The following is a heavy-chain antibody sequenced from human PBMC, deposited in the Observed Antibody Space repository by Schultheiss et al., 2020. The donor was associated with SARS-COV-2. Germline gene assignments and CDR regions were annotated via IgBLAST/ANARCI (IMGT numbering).Heavy chain of an antibody. V-gene: IGHV4-39*07. CDR3: ARLRGDKHYYGMDV. J-gene: IGHJ6*02. CDR2: INHSGST. CDR1: GGSISSSSYY. D-gene: IGHD3-10*01. Sequence: GSLRLSCTVSGGSISSSSYYWGWFRQPPGKGLEWIGEINHSGSTNYNPSLKSRVTISVDTSKNQFSLKLSSVTAADTAVYYCARLRGDKHYYGMDVWGQGATVTVSS.